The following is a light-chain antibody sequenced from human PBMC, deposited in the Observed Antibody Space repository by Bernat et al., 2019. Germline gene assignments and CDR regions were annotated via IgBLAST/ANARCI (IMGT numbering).Light chain of an antibody. Sequence: DIQMTQSPSSLSASVGDRVTITCRASQTISTYLNWYQQKPGRAPNLLIYGASNLQSGVPSRFSGSGSGTDFTLTISSLQPDDFTTYYCQQTDSLPLTFGPGNKVDV. CDR3: QQTDSLPLT. J-gene: IGKJ3*01. CDR1: QTISTY. CDR2: GAS. V-gene: IGKV1-39*01.